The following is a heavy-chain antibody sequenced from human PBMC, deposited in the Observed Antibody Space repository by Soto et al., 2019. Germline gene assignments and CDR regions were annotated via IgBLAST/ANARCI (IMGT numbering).Heavy chain of an antibody. CDR2: ISATDGST. D-gene: IGHD6-19*01. Sequence: EVQLLESGGGLVQPGGSLRLSCAASGFTFSSSSMSWVRQAPGKGLEWVSSISATDGSTYYADSVKGRFTISRDNSKDTLYLQMNSLRAEDTAVYYCARDQPFIAVAGRPISESAFDIWGQGTMVTVSS. J-gene: IGHJ3*02. CDR1: GFTFSSSS. V-gene: IGHV3-23*01. CDR3: ARDQPFIAVAGRPISESAFDI.